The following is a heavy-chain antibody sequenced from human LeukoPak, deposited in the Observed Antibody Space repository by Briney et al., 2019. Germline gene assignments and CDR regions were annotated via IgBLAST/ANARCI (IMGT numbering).Heavy chain of an antibody. D-gene: IGHD2-2*01. V-gene: IGHV1-46*01. Sequence: GASVKVSCKASGYTFTRYYMHWVRQAPGQGLEWMGIINPSGGTTTYAQKFQGRVTMTRDTSTSAVYMELSSLRSEDTAVYYCAREEFCSSPSCEYFALWGRGTLVTVSS. J-gene: IGHJ2*01. CDR3: AREEFCSSPSCEYFAL. CDR2: INPSGGTT. CDR1: GYTFTRYY.